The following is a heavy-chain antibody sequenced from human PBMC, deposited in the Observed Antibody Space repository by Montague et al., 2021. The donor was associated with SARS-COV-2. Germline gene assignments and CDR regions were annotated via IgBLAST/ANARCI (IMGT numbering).Heavy chain of an antibody. J-gene: IGHJ6*02. CDR2: ISSSSSYR. Sequence: SLRLSFAASGFTFSSYSMNWVRQAPGKGLEWVSCISSSSSYRYYADSVKGRFTISRDNAKNLLYLQMNSLRAEDTAVYYCASGKYSSSRYFLYGMDVWGQGTTVTVSS. CDR1: GFTFSSYS. D-gene: IGHD6-13*01. V-gene: IGHV3-21*06. CDR3: ASGKYSSSRYFLYGMDV.